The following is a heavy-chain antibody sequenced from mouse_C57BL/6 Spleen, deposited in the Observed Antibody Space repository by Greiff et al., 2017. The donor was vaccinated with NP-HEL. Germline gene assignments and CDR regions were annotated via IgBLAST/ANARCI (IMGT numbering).Heavy chain of an antibody. Sequence: VQLQESGPELVKPGASVKISCKASGYAFSSSWMNWVKQRPGKGLEWIGRIYPGDGDTNYNGKFKGKATLTADKSSNTAYMQLSSLTSEDSAVYFCARGDYFDYWGQGTTLTVSS. J-gene: IGHJ2*01. CDR1: GYAFSSSW. CDR2: IYPGDGDT. V-gene: IGHV1-82*01. CDR3: ARGDYFDY.